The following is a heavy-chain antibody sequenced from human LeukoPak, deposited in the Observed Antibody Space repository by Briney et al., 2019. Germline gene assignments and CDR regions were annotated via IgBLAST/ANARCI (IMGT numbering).Heavy chain of an antibody. D-gene: IGHD3-3*01. J-gene: IGHJ4*02. CDR1: GYTFTSYY. Sequence: ASVKVSCKASGYTFTSYYMHWVRQAPGQGLEWMGIINPSGGSTSYAQKFQGRVTMTRDTSTSTVYMELSSLRSKDTAVYYCARDYYDFWSGYFTGTNPWYYFDYWGQGTLVTVSS. CDR2: INPSGGST. V-gene: IGHV1-46*01. CDR3: ARDYYDFWSGYFTGTNPWYYFDY.